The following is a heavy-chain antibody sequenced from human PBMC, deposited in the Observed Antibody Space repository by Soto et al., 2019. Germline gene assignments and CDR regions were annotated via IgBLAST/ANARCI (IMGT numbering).Heavy chain of an antibody. CDR1: GGTFSSYA. J-gene: IGHJ5*02. V-gene: IGHV1-69*13. CDR2: IIPIFGTA. Sequence: SVKVSCKASGGTFSSYAISWVRQAPGQGLEWMGGIIPIFGTANYAQKFQGRVTITADESTSTAYMELSSLRSEDTAVYYCASSAPPHLNWFDPWGQGTLVTVSS. CDR3: ASSAPPHLNWFDP. D-gene: IGHD2-15*01.